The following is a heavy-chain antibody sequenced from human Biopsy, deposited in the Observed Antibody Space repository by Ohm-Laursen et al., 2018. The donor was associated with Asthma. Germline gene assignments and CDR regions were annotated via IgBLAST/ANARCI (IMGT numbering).Heavy chain of an antibody. Sequence: GTLSLTCTVSGGSIDNFYWSWTRQPPGKGLESIGHVYYSGSTNYNPSLESRVTVSADTSKNQFSLKLTSVTAADTAVYYCVRGSSSWHHGPFHYYYGLDVWGQGTTATVSS. CDR1: GGSIDNFY. CDR2: VYYSGST. J-gene: IGHJ6*02. V-gene: IGHV4-59*08. CDR3: VRGSSSWHHGPFHYYYGLDV. D-gene: IGHD6-13*01.